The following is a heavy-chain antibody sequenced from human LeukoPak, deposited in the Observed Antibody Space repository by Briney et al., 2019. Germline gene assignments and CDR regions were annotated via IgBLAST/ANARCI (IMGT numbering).Heavy chain of an antibody. CDR3: ARDSLIVGATTD. D-gene: IGHD1-26*01. V-gene: IGHV4-61*02. Sequence: PSETLSLTCTVSGGSISSGSYYWSWIRQPAGKGLEWIGRIYTSGSTNYNPSLKSRVTISVDTSKNQFSLKLSSVTAADTAVYYCARDSLIVGATTDWGQATLVTVSP. CDR1: GGSISSGSYY. CDR2: IYTSGST. J-gene: IGHJ4*02.